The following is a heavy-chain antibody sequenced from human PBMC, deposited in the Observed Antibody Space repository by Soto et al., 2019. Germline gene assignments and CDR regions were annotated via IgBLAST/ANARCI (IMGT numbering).Heavy chain of an antibody. CDR1: GGSISSDY. V-gene: IGHV4-4*07. D-gene: IGHD6-13*01. Sequence: VQLQESGPGLVKPSETLSLICTVSGGSISSDYLSWIRQPAGQGLEWIGRVYTSGYSNSNPSLKSRVTMSVATSKKPFSLNLSAVSAADTAVYYCAREPTTAGTVNWFDPWGQGPLVTVSS. J-gene: IGHJ5*02. CDR2: VYTSGYS. CDR3: AREPTTAGTVNWFDP.